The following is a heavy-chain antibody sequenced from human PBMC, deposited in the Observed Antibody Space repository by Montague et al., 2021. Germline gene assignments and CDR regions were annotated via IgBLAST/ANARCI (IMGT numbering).Heavy chain of an antibody. D-gene: IGHD1/OR15-1a*01. V-gene: IGHV2-5*02. J-gene: IGHJ4*02. CDR1: GFSLNTNGVA. CDR3: AHSNNGGTDY. Sequence: PALVKPTQTLTLTCNFSGFSLNTNGVAVGWVRQPPGKALEWLARIDWDDDKRYSTSLRSRLTITKDTSKNQVVLTMTNMDPVDTATYYCAHSNNGGTDYWGQGTPVAVSS. CDR2: IDWDDDK.